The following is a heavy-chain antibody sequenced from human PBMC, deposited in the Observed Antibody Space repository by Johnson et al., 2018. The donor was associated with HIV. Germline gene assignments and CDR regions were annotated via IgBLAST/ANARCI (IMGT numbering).Heavy chain of an antibody. CDR3: ARDFGLEWELDGAFDI. D-gene: IGHD1-26*01. V-gene: IGHV3-20*04. CDR2: INWNGGST. J-gene: IGHJ3*02. Sequence: VQLVESGGGVVRPGGSLRLSCAASGFTFDDYGMSWVRQAPGKGLEWVSGINWNGGSTGYADSVKGRFTISRDNAKNSLYLQMNSLRDEDTALYYCARDFGLEWELDGAFDIWGQGTMVTVSS. CDR1: GFTFDDYG.